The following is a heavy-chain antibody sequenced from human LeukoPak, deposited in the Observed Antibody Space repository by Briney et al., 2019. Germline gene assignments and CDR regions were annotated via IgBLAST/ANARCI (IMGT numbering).Heavy chain of an antibody. V-gene: IGHV1-46*01. CDR1: GYTFTRYY. J-gene: IGHJ5*02. D-gene: IGHD2-8*02. CDR2: INPSGGST. CDR3: ARDQRGTGGNHQFWFDP. Sequence: ASVKVSCKASGYTFTRYYMHWVRQAPGQGLEWMGMINPSGGSTSYAQKFQGRVTMTRDTSTSTVYMELSSLRSEDTAVYYCARDQRGTGGNHQFWFDPWGQGTLVTVSS.